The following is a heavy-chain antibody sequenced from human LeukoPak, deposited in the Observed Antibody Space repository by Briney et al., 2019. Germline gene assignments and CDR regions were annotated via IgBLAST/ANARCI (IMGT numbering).Heavy chain of an antibody. CDR2: IYHSGST. CDR1: GVSITTYY. J-gene: IGHJ4*02. V-gene: IGHV4-59*13. Sequence: TSETLSLTCTVSGVSITTYYWSWIRQPPGKGLEWIGYIYHSGSTNYNPSLKSRVTISVDTSKNEFSLKLTSVTAADTAVYYCAREANYYGSGSYFEGTFDYWGQGTLVTVSS. CDR3: AREANYYGSGSYFEGTFDY. D-gene: IGHD3-10*01.